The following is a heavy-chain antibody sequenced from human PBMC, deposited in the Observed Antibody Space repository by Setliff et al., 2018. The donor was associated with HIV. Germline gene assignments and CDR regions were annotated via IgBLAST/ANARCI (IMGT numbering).Heavy chain of an antibody. V-gene: IGHV1-69*13. Sequence: GASVKVSCKASGGTFSRYTISWVRQAPGQGLAWMGVIIPIFGTTNYAQRFQGRVSITADASTSTAYMELSSLRSEDTAMYFCARDNYYDTSGAIGYWGQGTMVTVSS. J-gene: IGHJ4*02. CDR3: ARDNYYDTSGAIGY. CDR2: IIPIFGTT. D-gene: IGHD3-22*01. CDR1: GGTFSRYT.